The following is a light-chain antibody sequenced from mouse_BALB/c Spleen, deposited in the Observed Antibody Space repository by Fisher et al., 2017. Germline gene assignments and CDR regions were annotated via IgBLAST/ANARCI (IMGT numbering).Light chain of an antibody. V-gene: IGKV4-59*01. Sequence: IVITQSTAIMSASPGEKVTISCSASSSVSYMHWYQQKSGTSPKRWIYDTSKLASGVPARFSGSGSGTSYSLTINSMEAEDAATYYCHQRSSYPYTFGGGTKLEIK. CDR3: HQRSSYPYT. J-gene: IGKJ2*01. CDR1: SSVSY. CDR2: DTS.